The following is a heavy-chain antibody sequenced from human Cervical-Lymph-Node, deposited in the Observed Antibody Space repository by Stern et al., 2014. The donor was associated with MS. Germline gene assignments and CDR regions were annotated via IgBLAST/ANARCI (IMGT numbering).Heavy chain of an antibody. J-gene: IGHJ4*02. Sequence: VQLGQSGGGLVQPGGSLRLACAASGFTFSSHWMHWVRQAPGKGLVWVARLNSDGSDTSYADSVWGRFTISRDNAKDTLYLQMDSLRVEDTAIYYCVRNWWGPDYWGQGTLVTVSS. CDR3: VRNWWGPDY. V-gene: IGHV3-74*02. D-gene: IGHD2-8*02. CDR2: LNSDGSDT. CDR1: GFTFSSHW.